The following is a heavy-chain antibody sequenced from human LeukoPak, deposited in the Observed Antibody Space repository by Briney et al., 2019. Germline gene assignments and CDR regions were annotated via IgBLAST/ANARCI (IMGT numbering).Heavy chain of an antibody. V-gene: IGHV4-34*01. D-gene: IGHD2-2*01. CDR1: GVSFSGYY. J-gene: IGHJ6*02. Sequence: SETLSLTCAVYGVSFSGYYWSWIRQPPGKGLEWIGEINHSGSTNYNPSLKSRVTISVDTSKNQFSLKLSSVTAADTAVYYCARLTMPYGMDVWGQGTTVTVSS. CDR3: ARLTMPYGMDV. CDR2: INHSGST.